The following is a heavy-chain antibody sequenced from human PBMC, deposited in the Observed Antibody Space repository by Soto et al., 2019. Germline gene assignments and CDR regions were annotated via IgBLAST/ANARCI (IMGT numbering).Heavy chain of an antibody. J-gene: IGHJ4*02. V-gene: IGHV4-34*01. CDR2: VKDGGST. CDR3: ASGQEGIAATH. Sequence: QVQLQQWGAGLLKPSETLSLTCTVNGGSLTGYYWSWIRQPPGKGLEWIGEVKDGGSTNYSPSLRRGVSRSADASKNPFSLRLNSVTAADTAVYFCASGQEGIAATHWDQGALVTVSS. D-gene: IGHD5-12*01. CDR1: GGSLTGYY.